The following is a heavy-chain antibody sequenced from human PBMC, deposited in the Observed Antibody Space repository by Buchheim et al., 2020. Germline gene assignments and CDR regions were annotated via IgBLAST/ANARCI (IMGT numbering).Heavy chain of an antibody. D-gene: IGHD5-18*01. CDR1: GFTFSDYY. J-gene: IGHJ6*02. V-gene: IGHV3-23*04. CDR3: AKDLQLYSYYYYYGMDV. Sequence: VQLVESGGGLVKPGGSLRLSCAASGFTFSDYYVSWIRQAPGKGLEWVSAISGSGGSTYYADSVKGRFTISRDNSKNTLYLQMNSLRAEDTAVYYCAKDLQLYSYYYYYGMDVWGQGTT. CDR2: ISGSGGST.